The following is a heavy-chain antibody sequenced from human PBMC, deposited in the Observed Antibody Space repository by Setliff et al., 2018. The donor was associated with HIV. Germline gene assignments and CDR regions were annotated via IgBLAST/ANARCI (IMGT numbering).Heavy chain of an antibody. Sequence: AASVKVSCKASGGTFSSYAISWVRQAPGQGLEWMGGIIPILGIANYAQKFQGRVTITADKSTSTAYMELSSLRSEDTAVYYCARGVQSPPHYSYYYMDVWGEGTMVTVSS. V-gene: IGHV1-69*10. D-gene: IGHD3-3*01. CDR2: IIPILGIA. J-gene: IGHJ6*03. CDR1: GGTFSSYA. CDR3: ARGVQSPPHYSYYYMDV.